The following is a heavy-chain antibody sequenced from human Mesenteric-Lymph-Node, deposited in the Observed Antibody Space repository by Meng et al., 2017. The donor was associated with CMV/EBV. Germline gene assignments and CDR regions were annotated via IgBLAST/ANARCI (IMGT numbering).Heavy chain of an antibody. CDR2: IYYSGST. CDR1: GTSISSSGYY. Sequence: SETLSLTCSVSGTSISSSGYYWGWIRQPPGKGLEWIGTIYYSGSTYYNPPLKSRVTISVDTSKNQFSLKLSSVTAADTAVYYCARERNYPMDVWGQGTTVTVSS. V-gene: IGHV4-39*07. D-gene: IGHD1-7*01. CDR3: ARERNYPMDV. J-gene: IGHJ6*02.